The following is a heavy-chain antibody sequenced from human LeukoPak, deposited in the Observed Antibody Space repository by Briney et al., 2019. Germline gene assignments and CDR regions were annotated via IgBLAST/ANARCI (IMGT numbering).Heavy chain of an antibody. D-gene: IGHD1-14*01. CDR2: IYPGDSAT. CDR1: GYSFTSYW. CDR3: ARPNRGALFDY. J-gene: IGHJ4*02. V-gene: IGHV5-51*01. Sequence: GESLKISYECSGYSFTSYWIGWVRQMPGKGLEWMGIIYPGDSATKYSPSFRGHVTISADKSISTAYLQWSSLKASDSAIYYCARPNRGALFDYWGEGTLVAVSS.